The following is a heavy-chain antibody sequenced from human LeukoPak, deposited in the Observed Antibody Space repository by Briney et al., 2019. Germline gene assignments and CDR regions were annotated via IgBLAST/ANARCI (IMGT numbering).Heavy chain of an antibody. CDR1: GFTFSSYA. Sequence: GRSLRLSCAASGFTFSSYAMHWVRQAPGQGLEWVALISYDGSDRYYADSVKGRFTISRDKSKNTLYLQMNSLRVEDTAVYYCARDQRYGDYWSGFDYWGQGTLVTVSP. D-gene: IGHD4-17*01. CDR2: ISYDGSDR. J-gene: IGHJ4*02. CDR3: ARDQRYGDYWSGFDY. V-gene: IGHV3-30-3*01.